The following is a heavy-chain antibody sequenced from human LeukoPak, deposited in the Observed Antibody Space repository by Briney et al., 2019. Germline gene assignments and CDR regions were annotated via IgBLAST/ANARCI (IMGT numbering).Heavy chain of an antibody. J-gene: IGHJ4*02. D-gene: IGHD6-19*01. Sequence: PSETLSLTCTVSGGSISSYYWSWIRPPPGKGLGWIGYIYYSGSTNHNPSLKRRVTLSVDTSKNQFSLKLSSVAAADTAVYFCARRVAVTARYYFDFWGQGTLVTVSS. CDR1: GGSISSYY. V-gene: IGHV4-59*08. CDR3: ARRVAVTARYYFDF. CDR2: IYYSGST.